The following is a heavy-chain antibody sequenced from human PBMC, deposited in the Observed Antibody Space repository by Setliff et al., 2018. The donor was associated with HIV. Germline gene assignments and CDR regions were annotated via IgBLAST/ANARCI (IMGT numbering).Heavy chain of an antibody. Sequence: ASVKVSCKASGYTFSSYGISWVRQAPGQGVEWMGWISAYNGNTNYAQKLQGRVTMTTDTSTSTDYMELRSLRSDDTAVYYCARWYYNFWSGYYDSRFLDPIDACDIWGQGTMVTV. D-gene: IGHD3-3*01. J-gene: IGHJ3*02. CDR2: ISAYNGNT. V-gene: IGHV1-18*01. CDR1: GYTFSSYG. CDR3: ARWYYNFWSGYYDSRFLDPIDACDI.